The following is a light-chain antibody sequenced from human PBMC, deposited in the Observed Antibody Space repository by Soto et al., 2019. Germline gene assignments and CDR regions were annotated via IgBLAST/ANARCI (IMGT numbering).Light chain of an antibody. Sequence: IQMTQSPSSLSASVGGRVTITCRASQSISSYLNWYQQKPGKAPKLLIYDASSLESGVPSRFSGSGSGTEFTLTISSLQPDDFATYYCQEYDTYSTFGQGTKVDI. CDR3: QEYDTYST. J-gene: IGKJ1*01. CDR2: DAS. V-gene: IGKV1-5*01. CDR1: QSISSY.